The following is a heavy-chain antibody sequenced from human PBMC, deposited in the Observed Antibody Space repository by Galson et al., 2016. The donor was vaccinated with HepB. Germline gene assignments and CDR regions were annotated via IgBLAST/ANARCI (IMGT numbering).Heavy chain of an antibody. CDR3: ARAFSYGSNWFDP. J-gene: IGHJ5*02. CDR1: GGPFSGYY. CDR2: THQSGST. D-gene: IGHD5-18*01. Sequence: ETLSLTCAVYGGPFSGYYWSWIRQPPGKGLEWIGETHQSGSTNYNPSLKSRVTISLDTSKKQFSLNLSSVTAADTAVYYCARAFSYGSNWFDPWGQGTLVTVSS. V-gene: IGHV4-34*01.